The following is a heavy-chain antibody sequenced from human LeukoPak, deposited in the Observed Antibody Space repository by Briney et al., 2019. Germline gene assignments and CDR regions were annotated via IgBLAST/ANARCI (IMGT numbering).Heavy chain of an antibody. V-gene: IGHV3-30*02. Sequence: GGPLRLSCAASGFTFSSYGMHWVRQAPGKGLEWVAFIRYDGSNKYYADSVKGRFTISRDNSKNTLYLQMNSLRAEDTAVYYCAKDLRDAFDIWGQGTMVTVSS. J-gene: IGHJ3*02. CDR1: GFTFSSYG. CDR3: AKDLRDAFDI. CDR2: IRYDGSNK.